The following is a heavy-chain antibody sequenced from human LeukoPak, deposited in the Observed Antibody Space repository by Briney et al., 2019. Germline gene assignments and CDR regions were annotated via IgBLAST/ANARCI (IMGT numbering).Heavy chain of an antibody. D-gene: IGHD6-19*01. CDR3: ARSYSSGWFDY. CDR1: GFTFSSYA. V-gene: IGHV3-23*01. Sequence: PGGSLRLSCAASGFTFSSYAMNWVRQAPGKGLEWVSAISGRGRSTYYADSVKGRFTISRDNSKNTLYLQMNSLRAEDTAVYYCARSYSSGWFDYWGQGTLVTVSS. CDR2: ISGRGRST. J-gene: IGHJ4*02.